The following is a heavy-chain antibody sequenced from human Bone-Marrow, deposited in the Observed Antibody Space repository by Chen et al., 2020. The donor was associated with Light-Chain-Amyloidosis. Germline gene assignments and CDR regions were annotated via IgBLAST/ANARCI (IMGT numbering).Heavy chain of an antibody. V-gene: IGHV4-34*01. CDR1: GGSFSGYY. J-gene: IGHJ4*02. D-gene: IGHD1-26*01. CDR3: ARGRGGGWGSYYD. Sequence: QVQLQQWGAGLLKPSETLSLTCAVYGGSFSGYYWSWIRQPPGKGLEWIGEINHSRSTNYNPSLKSRLTISVDTSKKQLSLKLSSVTAADTAVYYCARGRGGGWGSYYDWGQGTLVTVSS. CDR2: INHSRST.